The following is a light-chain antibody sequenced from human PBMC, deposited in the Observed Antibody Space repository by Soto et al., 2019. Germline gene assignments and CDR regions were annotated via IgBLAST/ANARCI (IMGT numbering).Light chain of an antibody. CDR2: DAS. CDR3: QQYSSYST. Sequence: DIQMTQSPSTLSASVEDRATITCRASQSIRSWLAWYQQQPGKAPKVLIYDASNLESGVPSRFSGSGSEREFTLTISSLQPDDFATYYCQQYSSYSTFGQGTGGYQ. J-gene: IGKJ1*01. CDR1: QSIRSW. V-gene: IGKV1-5*01.